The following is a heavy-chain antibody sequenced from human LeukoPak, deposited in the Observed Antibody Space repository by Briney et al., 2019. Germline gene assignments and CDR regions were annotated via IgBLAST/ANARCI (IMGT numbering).Heavy chain of an antibody. J-gene: IGHJ4*02. V-gene: IGHV3-30-3*01. CDR2: ISYDGSNK. CDR3: AKDVDILTGYSPKWLDY. D-gene: IGHD3-9*01. CDR1: GFTFSSYA. Sequence: PGRSLRLSCAASGFTFSSYAMHWVRQAPGKGLEWVAVISYDGSNKYYADSVKGRFTISRDNSKNTLYLQMNSLRAEDTAVYYCAKDVDILTGYSPKWLDYWGQGTLVTVSS.